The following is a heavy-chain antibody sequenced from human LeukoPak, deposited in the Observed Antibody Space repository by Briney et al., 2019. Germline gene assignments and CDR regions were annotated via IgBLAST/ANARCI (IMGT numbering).Heavy chain of an antibody. CDR3: AKDSSGYYYYYYGMDV. CDR1: GFTFSSYA. D-gene: IGHD3-22*01. Sequence: QAGGSLRLSCAASGFTFSSYAMSWVRQAPGKGLEWVSAISGSGGSTYYADSVKGRFTISRDNSKNTLYLQMNSLRAEDTAVYYCAKDSSGYYYYYYGMDVWGQGTTVTVSS. CDR2: ISGSGGST. V-gene: IGHV3-23*01. J-gene: IGHJ6*02.